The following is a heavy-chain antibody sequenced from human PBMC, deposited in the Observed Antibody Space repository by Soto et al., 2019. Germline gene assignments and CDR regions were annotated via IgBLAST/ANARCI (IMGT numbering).Heavy chain of an antibody. CDR2: IYYSGST. D-gene: IGHD3-16*01. V-gene: IGHV4-31*03. CDR3: ARVGERYYYYGMDV. J-gene: IGHJ6*02. Sequence: QVQLQESGPGLVKPSQTLSLTCTVSGGSISSGGYYWSWIRQHPGKGLEWIGYIYYSGSTYYNPSRKSRVTISVDTSKNQFSLKLSSVTAADTAVYYCARVGERYYYYGMDVWGQGTTVTVSS. CDR1: GGSISSGGYY.